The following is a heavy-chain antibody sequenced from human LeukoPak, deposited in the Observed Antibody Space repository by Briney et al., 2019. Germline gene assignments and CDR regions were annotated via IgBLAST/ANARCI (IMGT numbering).Heavy chain of an antibody. V-gene: IGHV1-18*01. CDR3: ARDPDDYYYYYSMDV. Sequence: ASVKVSCKASGYTFTSYGISRVRQAPGQGLEWMGWISAYNGNTNYAQKLQGRVTMTTDTSTSTAYMELRSLRSDDTAVYYCARDPDDYYYYYSMDVWGKGTTVTVSS. J-gene: IGHJ6*03. CDR2: ISAYNGNT. CDR1: GYTFTSYG.